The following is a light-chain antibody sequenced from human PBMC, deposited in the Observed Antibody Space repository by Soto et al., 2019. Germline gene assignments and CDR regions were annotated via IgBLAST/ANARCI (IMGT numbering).Light chain of an antibody. CDR2: AAS. Sequence: DIPLTPSPSSLSAANEDRVTITGRASQGISTYLNSYQQKPAKAPTLLIYAASSLQSGVPSTFSGSGSETDFTLTISSLQPEDFATYSCQQSYSTTWTFGQGTKV. J-gene: IGKJ1*01. CDR1: QGISTY. CDR3: QQSYSTTWT. V-gene: IGKV1-39*01.